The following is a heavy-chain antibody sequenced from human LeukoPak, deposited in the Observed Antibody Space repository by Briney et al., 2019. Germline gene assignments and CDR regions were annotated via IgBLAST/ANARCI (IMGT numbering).Heavy chain of an antibody. D-gene: IGHD2-21*02. V-gene: IGHV3-7*01. CDR3: ATLLL. Sequence: PGGSLRLSCAASGFTFISNWMTWVRQAPGKGLEWVASIKQDNKKYYVDSVKGRFTISRDNAKKSLYLQMNSLRADDTAVYYCATLLLRGQGTLVTVSS. CDR2: IKQDNKK. J-gene: IGHJ1*01. CDR1: GFTFISNW.